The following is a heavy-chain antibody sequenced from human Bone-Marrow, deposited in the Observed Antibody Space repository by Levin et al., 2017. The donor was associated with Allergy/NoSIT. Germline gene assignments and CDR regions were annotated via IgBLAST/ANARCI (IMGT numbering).Heavy chain of an antibody. Sequence: SQTLSLTCSVSGGSVRGENYYWSWIRQPPGKRLEWIGYISYSGSTTYSPSLESCVTISLGASENQFSLRLNSLTAADTAVYYCARDHGDSSDAFAIWGQGTMVTVSS. J-gene: IGHJ3*02. D-gene: IGHD4-17*01. V-gene: IGHV4-61*01. CDR1: GGSVRGENYY. CDR2: ISYSGST. CDR3: ARDHGDSSDAFAI.